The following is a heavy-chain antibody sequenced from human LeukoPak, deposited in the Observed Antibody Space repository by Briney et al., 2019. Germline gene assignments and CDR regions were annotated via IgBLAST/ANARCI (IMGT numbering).Heavy chain of an antibody. D-gene: IGHD2-2*01. V-gene: IGHV1-2*02. CDR2: INPNSGGT. CDR1: GHTFTGYY. CDR3: ARARGGYCSSTSCRELGY. J-gene: IGHJ4*02. Sequence: ASVKVSCKASGHTFTGYYMHWVRQAPGQGLEWMGWINPNSGGTNYAQKFQGRVTMTRDTSISTAYMELSRLRSDDTAVYYCARARGGYCSSTSCRELGYWGQGTLVTVSS.